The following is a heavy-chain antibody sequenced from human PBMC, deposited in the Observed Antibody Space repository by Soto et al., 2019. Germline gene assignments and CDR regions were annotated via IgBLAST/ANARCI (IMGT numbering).Heavy chain of an antibody. CDR2: IIPILGIA. Sequence: QVQLVQSGAEVKKPGSSVKVSCKASGGTFSSYTISWVRQAPGQVLEGMGRIIPILGIASYAQKFKGRVTITAHKFTSTAYMERRSLSSEVTAVYYYARDAPDWCDYYDRCYFDYWGQGTLVTVSS. J-gene: IGHJ4*02. D-gene: IGHD3-22*01. CDR1: GGTFSSYT. V-gene: IGHV1-69*08. CDR3: ARDAPDWCDYYDRCYFDY.